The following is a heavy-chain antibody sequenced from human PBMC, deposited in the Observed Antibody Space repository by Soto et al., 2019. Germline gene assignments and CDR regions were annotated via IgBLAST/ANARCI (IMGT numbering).Heavy chain of an antibody. CDR1: GGSISSYY. D-gene: IGHD3-9*01. V-gene: IGHV4-59*08. Sequence: SETLSLTCAVSGGSISSYYWSWIRQPPGKGLEWIGYIYYSGSTNYNPSLKSRVTISVDTSKNQFSLKLSSVTAADTAVYYCARVGILNGYYPYYFDYWGQGTLVTVSS. CDR2: IYYSGST. J-gene: IGHJ4*02. CDR3: ARVGILNGYYPYYFDY.